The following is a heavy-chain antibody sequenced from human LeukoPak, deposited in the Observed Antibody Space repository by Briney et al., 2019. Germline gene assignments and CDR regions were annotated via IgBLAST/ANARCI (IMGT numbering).Heavy chain of an antibody. D-gene: IGHD3-22*01. CDR2: IYHAGST. V-gene: IGHV4-31*03. J-gene: IGHJ6*03. CDR1: GGSISSGGYF. CDR3: ARATHYSASTGGPYMDV. Sequence: SQTLSLTCTVSGGSISSGGYFWSWIRQHPGKGLEWIAHIYHAGSTHDNPSLRGRVAISLDTSANQFSLRLSSVTAADTAVYFCARATHYSASTGGPYMDVWGQGTSVTVSS.